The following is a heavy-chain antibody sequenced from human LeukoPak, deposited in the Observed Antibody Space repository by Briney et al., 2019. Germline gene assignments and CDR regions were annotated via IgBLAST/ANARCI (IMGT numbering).Heavy chain of an antibody. J-gene: IGHJ4*02. Sequence: TGGSLRLSCAASGFTFSSYEMNWVRQAPGKGLEWVSYISSSGSTIYYADSVKGRFTISRDNSKNTLYLEMNNLRAEDTAVYYCAKARSGYDYQVEYWGQGTLVTVSS. CDR1: GFTFSSYE. CDR3: AKARSGYDYQVEY. V-gene: IGHV3-48*03. D-gene: IGHD3-22*01. CDR2: ISSSGSTI.